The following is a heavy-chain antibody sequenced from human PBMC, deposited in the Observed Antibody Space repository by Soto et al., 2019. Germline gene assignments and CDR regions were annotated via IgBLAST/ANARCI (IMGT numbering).Heavy chain of an antibody. Sequence: SETLSLTCTVSGGSISSYYWSWIRQPPGKGLEWIGYIYYSGSTNYNPSLKSRVTISVDTSKNQFSLKLSSVTAADTAVYYCASRSIAVAGTAYFDYWGQGTMVTVPS. CDR2: IYYSGST. J-gene: IGHJ4*02. CDR1: GGSISSYY. CDR3: ASRSIAVAGTAYFDY. D-gene: IGHD6-19*01. V-gene: IGHV4-59*08.